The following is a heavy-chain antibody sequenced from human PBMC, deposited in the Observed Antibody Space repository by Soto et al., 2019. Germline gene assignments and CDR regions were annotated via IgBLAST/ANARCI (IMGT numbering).Heavy chain of an antibody. J-gene: IGHJ4*02. CDR1: GGSISSGDYY. CDR3: ARGPFLEWLLGFYFDY. V-gene: IGHV4-30-4*01. D-gene: IGHD3-3*01. Sequence: SETLSLTCTVSGGSISSGDYYWSWIRQPPGKGLEWIGYIYYSGSTYYNPSLKSRVTISVDTSKNQFSLKLSSVTAADTAVYYCARGPFLEWLLGFYFDYWGQGTMVTVYS. CDR2: IYYSGST.